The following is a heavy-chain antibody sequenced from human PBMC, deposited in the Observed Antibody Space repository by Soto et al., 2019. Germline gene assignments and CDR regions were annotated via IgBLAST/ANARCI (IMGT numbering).Heavy chain of an antibody. V-gene: IGHV4-59*08. Sequence: PSETLSLTCTVSGGSISSYYWSWIRQPPGKGLEWIGYIYYSGSTNYNPSPKSRVTISVDTSKNQFSLKLSSVTAADTAVYYCASSGYDSGYYYYYMDVWGKGTTVTVSS. CDR1: GGSISSYY. D-gene: IGHD5-12*01. J-gene: IGHJ6*03. CDR2: IYYSGST. CDR3: ASSGYDSGYYYYYMDV.